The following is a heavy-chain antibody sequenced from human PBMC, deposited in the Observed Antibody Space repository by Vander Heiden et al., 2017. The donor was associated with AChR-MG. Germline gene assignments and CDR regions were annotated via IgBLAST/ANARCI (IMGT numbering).Heavy chain of an antibody. CDR3: ATADYDSSGGDY. CDR2: VDTEDGEK. V-gene: IGHV1-69-2*01. CDR1: GFTSTDYY. D-gene: IGHD3-22*01. Sequence: ELQPVQAWAEAKTPGPTVKFPRKLSGFTSTDYYRHWGQQAPGKGVGWRGLVDTEDGEKIHAEKFQVRVTITADTSTDTAYMELSSVRSEDTDVYYSATADYDSSGGDYWGQGTLVTVSS. J-gene: IGHJ4*02.